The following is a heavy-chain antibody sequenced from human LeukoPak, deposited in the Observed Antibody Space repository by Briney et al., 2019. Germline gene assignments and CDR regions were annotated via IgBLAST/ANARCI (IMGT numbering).Heavy chain of an antibody. CDR2: IIPVFGAP. J-gene: IGHJ4*02. D-gene: IGHD3-22*01. Sequence: SVKVSCKASGGTFSSNGISWVRQASGQGLEWMGGIIPVFGAPNYAQKFQDRVTITADESTSTAYMELSSLRSEDTAVYYCARFIYDSSALDYWGQGTLVTVSS. CDR3: ARFIYDSSALDY. CDR1: GGTFSSNG. V-gene: IGHV1-69*13.